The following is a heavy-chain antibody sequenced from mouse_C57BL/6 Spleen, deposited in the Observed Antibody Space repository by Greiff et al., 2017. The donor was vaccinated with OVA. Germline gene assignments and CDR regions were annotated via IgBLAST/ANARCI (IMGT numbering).Heavy chain of an antibody. CDR2: ISYDGSN. Sequence: EVQLQQSGPGLVKPSQSLSLTCSVSGYSITSGYFWNWIRQSPGNILSWLGNISYDGSNNYNPSLNNRISITRDTSKNQFFLKLNSVTTEDTATYYGARDYDYDGFDYWGQGTTLTVSS. V-gene: IGHV3-6*01. D-gene: IGHD2-4*01. CDR1: GYSITSGYF. CDR3: ARDYDYDGFDY. J-gene: IGHJ2*01.